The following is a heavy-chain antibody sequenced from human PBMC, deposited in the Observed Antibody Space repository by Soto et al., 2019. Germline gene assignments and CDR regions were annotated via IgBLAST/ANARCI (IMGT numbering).Heavy chain of an antibody. CDR3: AKVICGPSCCYNDY. Sequence: EVQLLESGGGLVQPGGSLRLSCAASGFMFSSYVMNWVRQAPGKGLEWVSSITDNGGSTYYADSVKGRFTISRDNSKNTLSLPMNSLRADDTAVYYCAKVICGPSCCYNDYWGQGTLVTVSP. CDR1: GFMFSSYV. D-gene: IGHD2-15*01. V-gene: IGHV3-23*01. CDR2: ITDNGGST. J-gene: IGHJ4*02.